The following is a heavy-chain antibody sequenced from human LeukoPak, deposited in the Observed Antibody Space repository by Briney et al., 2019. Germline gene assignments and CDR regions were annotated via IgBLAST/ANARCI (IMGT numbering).Heavy chain of an antibody. J-gene: IGHJ1*01. CDR1: GFTFSSYS. D-gene: IGHD3-22*01. Sequence: PGGSLRLSCAASGFTFSSYSMNWVRQAPGKGLEWVSHITASGTAMFYADSVKGRFTISRDNAKNSLYLQMNSLRDEDTAVYYCARDRIFEYYYDSSGYPEYFQHWGQGTLVTVSS. CDR3: ARDRIFEYYYDSSGYPEYFQH. CDR2: ITASGTAM. V-gene: IGHV3-48*02.